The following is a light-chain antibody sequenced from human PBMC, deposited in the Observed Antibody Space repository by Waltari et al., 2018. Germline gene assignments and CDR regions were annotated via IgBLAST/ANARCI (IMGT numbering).Light chain of an antibody. Sequence: IVMTQSPATLSVSPGARATLSCGASQSVSNNLAWYQQEPGQAPRLLSYDASTRATGIPARFSGSGSGTEFSLTISSLQSEDFVVYYCQQYNNWPFTFGPGTKVDIK. CDR3: QQYNNWPFT. CDR2: DAS. V-gene: IGKV3-15*01. CDR1: QSVSNN. J-gene: IGKJ3*01.